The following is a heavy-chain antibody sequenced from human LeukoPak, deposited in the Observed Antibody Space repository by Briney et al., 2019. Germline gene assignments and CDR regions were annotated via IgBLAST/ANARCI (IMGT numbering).Heavy chain of an antibody. Sequence: GGSLRLSCAASGFTFSSYSMDWVRQAPGKGLEWVSSISSSSSYIYYADSVKGRFTISRDNAKNSLYLQMNSLRAEDTAVYYCARADYYDSSGYYVPPNDAFDIWGQGTMVTVSS. D-gene: IGHD3-22*01. CDR1: GFTFSSYS. CDR2: ISSSSSYI. V-gene: IGHV3-21*01. J-gene: IGHJ3*02. CDR3: ARADYYDSSGYYVPPNDAFDI.